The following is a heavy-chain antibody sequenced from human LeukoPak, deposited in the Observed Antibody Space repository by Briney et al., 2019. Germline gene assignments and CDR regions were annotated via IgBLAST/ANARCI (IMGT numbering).Heavy chain of an antibody. CDR1: GFTFSNYA. Sequence: PGGSLRLSCAASGFTFSNYAMTWVRPAPGKGLEWVSSISSTVINTYHADSVKGRFTISRDNSKNTLYLQMNSLRADDTAIYYCAKGTVRFLEWSQRGYFDYWGQGILVTVSS. D-gene: IGHD3-3*01. CDR3: AKGTVRFLEWSQRGYFDY. CDR2: ISSTVINT. V-gene: IGHV3-23*01. J-gene: IGHJ4*02.